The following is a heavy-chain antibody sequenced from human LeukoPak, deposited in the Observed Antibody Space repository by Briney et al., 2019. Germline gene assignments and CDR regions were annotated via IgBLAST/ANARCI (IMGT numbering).Heavy chain of an antibody. CDR2: FSAGGDGT. V-gene: IGHV3-23*01. J-gene: IGHJ3*02. Sequence: GGSLRLSCEASGFFFSSYAMSWVRQAPGKGLEWVSAFSAGGDGTYYAESVKGGFTISRDNSKNTLYLQMNSLRAEDTAVYFCARGNAHAFDIWGQGTMVTVSS. D-gene: IGHD1-1*01. CDR1: GFFFSSYA. CDR3: ARGNAHAFDI.